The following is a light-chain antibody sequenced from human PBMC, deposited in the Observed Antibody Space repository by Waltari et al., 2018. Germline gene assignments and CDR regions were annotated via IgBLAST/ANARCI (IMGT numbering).Light chain of an antibody. Sequence: QSALTQPASVSGSPGPSITISCTGTNSDVGGYNYVSWYQQHPGKAPKLMIYDVSNRPSGVSNRFSGSKSGNTASLTISGLQAEDEADYYCSSYISSSTLELFGGGTSLTVL. CDR2: DVS. V-gene: IGLV2-14*03. CDR3: SSYISSSTLEL. J-gene: IGLJ2*01. CDR1: NSDVGGYNY.